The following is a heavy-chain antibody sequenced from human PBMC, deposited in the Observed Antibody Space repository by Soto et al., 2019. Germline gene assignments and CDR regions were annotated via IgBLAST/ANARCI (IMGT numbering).Heavy chain of an antibody. D-gene: IGHD4-17*01. CDR1: GFIFSTYP. Sequence: GSLRLSCAASGFIFSTYPMNWVRQAPGKGMEWVSAISNSGDGAYYAESVRGRFTISSYNSINTLYLQMRSLRPEDTAVYYCAHPRGYGVFDAVDIWGQGTMVTVSS. V-gene: IGHV3-23*01. CDR3: AHPRGYGVFDAVDI. J-gene: IGHJ3*02. CDR2: ISNSGDGA.